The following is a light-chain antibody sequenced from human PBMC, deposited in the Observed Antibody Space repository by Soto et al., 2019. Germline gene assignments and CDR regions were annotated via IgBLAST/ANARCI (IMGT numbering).Light chain of an antibody. J-gene: IGKJ2*01. CDR1: QSVSSTY. V-gene: IGKV3-20*01. CDR3: QQYGSSPYT. Sequence: EIVLTQSPGTLSLSSGERATLSCRASQSVSSTYLAWYQQKLGQPPRLLIYAASSRATGVPDRLSGSGSATDFTVNISRLEPEDFAVYYCQQYGSSPYTFGQGTKLEIK. CDR2: AAS.